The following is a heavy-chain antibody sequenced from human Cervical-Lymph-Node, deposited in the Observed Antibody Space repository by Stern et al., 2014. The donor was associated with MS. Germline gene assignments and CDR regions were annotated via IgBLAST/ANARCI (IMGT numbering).Heavy chain of an antibody. J-gene: IGHJ4*02. D-gene: IGHD5-18*01. CDR2: ISNNGSKI. Sequence: VHLVESGGGLVQPGTSLRLSCAASGFTYSNHAMHWVRQAPGKGLEWVSVISNNGSKIYYADSVKGRFTISRDNSNNTLYLQMNSLRAEDTAVYYCARDPILNTADYFDYWGQGTLVTVSS. V-gene: IGHV3-30-3*01. CDR3: ARDPILNTADYFDY. CDR1: GFTYSNHA.